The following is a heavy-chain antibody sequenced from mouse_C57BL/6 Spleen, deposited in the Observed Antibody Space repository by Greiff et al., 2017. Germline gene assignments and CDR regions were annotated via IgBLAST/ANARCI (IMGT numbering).Heavy chain of an antibody. CDR3: ARAHCSTTCVMDY. J-gene: IGHJ4*01. CDR1: GYTFTGYW. Sequence: VQLQQPGAELMKPGASVKLSCKATGYTFTGYWIEWVKQRPGHGLEWIGEILPGSGSTNYNEKFKGKATFTADTSSNTAYMQRSSLTTEDSAIYDCARAHCSTTCVMDYWGQGTTVTVSS. D-gene: IGHD1-1*01. CDR2: ILPGSGST. V-gene: IGHV1-9*01.